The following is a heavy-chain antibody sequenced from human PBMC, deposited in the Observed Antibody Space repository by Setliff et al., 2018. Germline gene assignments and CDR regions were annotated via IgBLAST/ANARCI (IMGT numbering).Heavy chain of an antibody. D-gene: IGHD5-12*01. CDR3: ARRDKVAQTSYDFWGMTDY. CDR2: VYYSGTS. J-gene: IGHJ4*02. Sequence: SETLSLTCTVSGGSISSYYWSWIRQPPGKGLEWIGSVYYSGTSYNHPSLKSRVTISVDTSKKQVSLKLSSVTAADTAVYYCARRDKVAQTSYDFWGMTDYWGQGTLVTVSS. CDR1: GGSISSYY. V-gene: IGHV4-59*05.